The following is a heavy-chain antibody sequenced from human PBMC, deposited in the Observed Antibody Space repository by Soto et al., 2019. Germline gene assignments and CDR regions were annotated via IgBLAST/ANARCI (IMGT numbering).Heavy chain of an antibody. V-gene: IGHV3-30*18. J-gene: IGHJ4*02. CDR3: AKDRYDILTGYYNAPCLDY. Sequence: QVQLVESGGGVVQPGRSLRLSCAASGFTFSSYGMHWVRQAPGKGLEWVAVISYDGSNKYYADSVKGRFTISRDNSKNTLYLHMNSLRAEDTAVYYCAKDRYDILTGYYNAPCLDYWGQGTLVTVSS. CDR2: ISYDGSNK. CDR1: GFTFSSYG. D-gene: IGHD3-9*01.